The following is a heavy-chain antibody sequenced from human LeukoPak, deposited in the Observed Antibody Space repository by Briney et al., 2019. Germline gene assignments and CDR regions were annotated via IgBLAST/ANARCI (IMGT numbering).Heavy chain of an antibody. D-gene: IGHD1-26*01. CDR2: ISWNSGTV. J-gene: IGHJ3*02. V-gene: IGHV3-9*01. CDR1: GFTFDDYA. CDR3: AKVPIQSPRPSGSYYGDDAFDI. Sequence: GGSLRLSCAASGFTFDDYAMHWVRQAPGKGLEWVSGISWNSGTVGYADSVKGRFIISRDNAKNSLYLQMNSLRAEDTALYYCAKVPIQSPRPSGSYYGDDAFDIWGQGTMVTVSS.